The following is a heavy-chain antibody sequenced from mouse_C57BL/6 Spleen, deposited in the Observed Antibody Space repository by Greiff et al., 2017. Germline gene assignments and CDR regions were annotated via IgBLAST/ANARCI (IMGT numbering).Heavy chain of an antibody. J-gene: IGHJ2*01. CDR2: INPSSGYT. CDR3: ASGGNRYGNYAPYFDY. V-gene: IGHV1-4*01. CDR1: GYTFTSYT. D-gene: IGHD2-10*02. Sequence: QVQLQQSGAELARPGASVKMSCKASGYTFTSYTMHWVKQRPGQGLEWIGYINPSSGYTKYNQKFKDKATLTADKSSSTAYMQLSSLTSEDSAVSYGASGGNRYGNYAPYFDYWGQGTTLTVSS.